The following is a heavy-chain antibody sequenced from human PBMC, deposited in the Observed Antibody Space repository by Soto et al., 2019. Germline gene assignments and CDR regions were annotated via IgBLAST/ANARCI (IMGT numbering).Heavy chain of an antibody. J-gene: IGHJ5*02. D-gene: IGHD3-16*01. CDR3: ARGGTSYTTNWFDP. CDR1: GGSISSYY. CDR2: IYYSGST. V-gene: IGHV4-59*01. Sequence: SETLSLTCTVSGGSISSYYWSWIRQPPGKGLEWIGYIYYSGSTNYNPSLKSRVTISVDTSKNQFSLKLSSVTAAGTAVYYCARGGTSYTTNWFDPWGQGTLVTVSS.